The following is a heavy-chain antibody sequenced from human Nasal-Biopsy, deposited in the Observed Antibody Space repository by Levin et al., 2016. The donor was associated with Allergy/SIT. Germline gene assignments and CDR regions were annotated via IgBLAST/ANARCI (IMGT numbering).Heavy chain of an antibody. D-gene: IGHD3-22*01. CDR1: GASVMSGSYY. CDR2: IFYTGTT. CDR3: ATVDYYENSGFNY. J-gene: IGHJ4*02. V-gene: IGHV4-61*01. Sequence: SETLSLTCTVSGASVMSGSYYWSWIRQPPGKGLEWIGYIFYTGTTNYNPSLKSRVTISADTSKNQFSLKLSSVTAADTAVYYCATVDYYENSGFNYWGQGTLVTVSS.